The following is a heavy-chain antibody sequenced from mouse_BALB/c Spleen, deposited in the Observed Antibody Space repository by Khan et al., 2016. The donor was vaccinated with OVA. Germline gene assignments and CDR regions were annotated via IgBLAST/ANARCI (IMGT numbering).Heavy chain of an antibody. D-gene: IGHD1-1*01. V-gene: IGHV3-2*02. CDR1: GYSITTNYA. J-gene: IGHJ4*01. CDR2: ISYSGST. Sequence: EVQLQESGPGLVKPSQSLSLTCTVTGYSITTNYAWDWIRQFPGNKLEWMGYISYSGSTSYNPSLKSRISITRDTSKNPFFLQLTSVTTEDAATYYCARKNYYGYAVDDWGQGTSVTVSS. CDR3: ARKNYYGYAVDD.